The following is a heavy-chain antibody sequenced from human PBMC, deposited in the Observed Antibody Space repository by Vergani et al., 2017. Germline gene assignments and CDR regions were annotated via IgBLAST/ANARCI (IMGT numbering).Heavy chain of an antibody. Sequence: QVQLVQSGAELKKPGASVSVSCKGSSHTFQTYGISWVRQAPGKGLEWMAWIRPYTGHTIYAQKFQDRVTMTADTSTNTAYMELRSLRSEDTAVYYCAREPRRDGYNLYYFDYWGQGTLVTVSS. V-gene: IGHV1-18*01. D-gene: IGHD5-24*01. CDR2: IRPYTGHT. CDR3: AREPRRDGYNLYYFDY. J-gene: IGHJ4*02. CDR1: SHTFQTYG.